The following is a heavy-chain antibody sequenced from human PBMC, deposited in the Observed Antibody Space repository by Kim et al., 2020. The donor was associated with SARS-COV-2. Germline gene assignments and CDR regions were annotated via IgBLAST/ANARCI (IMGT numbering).Heavy chain of an antibody. CDR2: IKQDGSEK. J-gene: IGHJ6*02. V-gene: IGHV3-7*01. D-gene: IGHD6-19*01. Sequence: GGSLRLSCAASGFTFSSYWMSWVRQAPGKGLEWVANIKQDGSEKYYVDSVKGRFTISRDNAKNSLYLQMNSLRAEDTAVYYCAREGEIAVAGKVLHYYYGMGVWGQGNTVTVSS. CDR1: GFTFSSYW. CDR3: AREGEIAVAGKVLHYYYGMGV.